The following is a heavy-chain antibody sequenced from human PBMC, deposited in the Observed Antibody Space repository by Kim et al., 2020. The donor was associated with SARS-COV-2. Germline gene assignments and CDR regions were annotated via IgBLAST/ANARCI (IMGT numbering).Heavy chain of an antibody. V-gene: IGHV4-30-2*01. CDR3: AREYYYDSSGLMDV. Sequence: SETLSLTCAVSGGSISSGGYSWSWIRQPPGKGLEWIGYIYHSGSTYYNPSLKSRVTISVDRSKNQFSLKLSSVTAADTAVYYCAREYYYDSSGLMDVWGKGTTVTVSS. CDR1: GGSISSGGYS. D-gene: IGHD3-22*01. J-gene: IGHJ6*03. CDR2: IYHSGST.